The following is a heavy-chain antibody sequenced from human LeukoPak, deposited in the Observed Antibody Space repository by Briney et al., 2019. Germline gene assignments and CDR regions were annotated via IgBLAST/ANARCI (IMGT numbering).Heavy chain of an antibody. V-gene: IGHV3-74*01. CDR3: ARGDIVVVPAAIVDY. CDR1: GFTFSSYW. CDR2: INSDGSST. Sequence: GGSLRLSCAASGFTFSSYWMHWVRQAPGQGLGWVSRINSDGSSTSYADSVKGRFTISRDNAKNTLYLQMNSLRAEDTAVYYCARGDIVVVPAAIVDYWGQGTLVTVSS. D-gene: IGHD2-2*02. J-gene: IGHJ4*02.